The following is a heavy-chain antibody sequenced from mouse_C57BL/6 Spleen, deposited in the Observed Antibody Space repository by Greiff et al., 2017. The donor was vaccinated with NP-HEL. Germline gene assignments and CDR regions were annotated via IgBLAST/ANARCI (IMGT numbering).Heavy chain of an antibody. J-gene: IGHJ3*01. Sequence: VMLVESGPGLVAPSQSLSITCTVSGFSLTSYAISWVRQPPGKGLEWLGVIWTGGGTNYNSALKSRLSISKDNSKSQVFLKMNSLHTDDTARYYCARNKDYGNYGSWFAYWGQGTLVTVSA. CDR3: ARNKDYGNYGSWFAY. CDR2: IWTGGGT. V-gene: IGHV2-9-1*01. CDR1: GFSLTSYA. D-gene: IGHD2-1*01.